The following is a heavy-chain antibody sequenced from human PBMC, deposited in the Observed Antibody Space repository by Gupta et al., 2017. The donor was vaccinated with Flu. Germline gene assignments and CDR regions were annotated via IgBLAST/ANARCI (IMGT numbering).Heavy chain of an antibody. CDR3: ARVSRIVVADCYFDF. Sequence: QVQLQESGPGLAKPSETLSLTCAVSGFSLRSGYYWGWIRQSPGKGLEWIGTIYQSGSTYYNPSLESRITISVDTSKNEFSLKLSSGTAADTALYYGARVSRIVVADCYFDFWGRGSLGTGSS. J-gene: IGHJ2*01. D-gene: IGHD3-22*01. CDR1: GFSLRSGYY. V-gene: IGHV4-38-2*01. CDR2: IYQSGST.